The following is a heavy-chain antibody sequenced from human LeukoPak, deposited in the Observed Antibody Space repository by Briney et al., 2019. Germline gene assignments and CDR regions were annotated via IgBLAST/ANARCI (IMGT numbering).Heavy chain of an antibody. D-gene: IGHD1-20*01. J-gene: IGHJ4*02. V-gene: IGHV1-2*02. Sequence: ASVKVSCKTSGYTFNGYYMHWLRQAPGQGLEWMGWINPNSGGTKYAQKFQGRVTMTRDTSISTAYMEVSRLRSDGTAVYFCASGDKTTFLTAGYYFDYWGQGSLVTVSS. CDR1: GYTFNGYY. CDR2: INPNSGGT. CDR3: ASGDKTTFLTAGYYFDY.